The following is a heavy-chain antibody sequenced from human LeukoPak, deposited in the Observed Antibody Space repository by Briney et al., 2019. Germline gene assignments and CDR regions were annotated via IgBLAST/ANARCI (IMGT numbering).Heavy chain of an antibody. Sequence: AGGSLRLSCAASGFTFSSYGMHWVRQAPGKGLEWVAFIRYDGNNKYYADSVKGRFTISRDNSKNTLYLQMNSLRAEDTAVYYCAKSGPDYDILTGYYTGGAFDYWGQGTLVTVSS. D-gene: IGHD3-9*01. V-gene: IGHV3-30*02. CDR3: AKSGPDYDILTGYYTGGAFDY. CDR2: IRYDGNNK. CDR1: GFTFSSYG. J-gene: IGHJ4*02.